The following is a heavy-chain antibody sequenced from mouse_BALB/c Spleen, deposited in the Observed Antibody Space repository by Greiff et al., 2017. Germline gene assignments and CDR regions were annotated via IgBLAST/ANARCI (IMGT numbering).Heavy chain of an antibody. D-gene: IGHD2-5*01. Sequence: QVQLQQSGAELAKPGASVKLSCKASGYAFSSYWMNWVKQRPGKGLEWIGQIYPGDGDTNYNGKFKGKATLTADKSSSTAYMQLSSLTSEDSAVYFCARGDSNPFAYWGQGTLVTVSA. V-gene: IGHV1-80*01. CDR2: IYPGDGDT. CDR3: ARGDSNPFAY. J-gene: IGHJ3*01. CDR1: GYAFSSYW.